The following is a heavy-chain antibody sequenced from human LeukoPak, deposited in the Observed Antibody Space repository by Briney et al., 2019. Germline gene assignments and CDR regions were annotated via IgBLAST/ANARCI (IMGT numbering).Heavy chain of an antibody. Sequence: RPSETLSLTCTVSGGSISSSSYYWGWIRQPPGKGLEWIGSIYYSGSTYYNPSLKSRVTISVDTSKNQFSLKLSSVTAADTAVYYCARCGGDLRWFDPWGQGTLVTVSS. CDR2: IYYSGST. CDR1: GGSISSSSYY. CDR3: ARCGGDLRWFDP. V-gene: IGHV4-39*07. D-gene: IGHD2-21*01. J-gene: IGHJ5*02.